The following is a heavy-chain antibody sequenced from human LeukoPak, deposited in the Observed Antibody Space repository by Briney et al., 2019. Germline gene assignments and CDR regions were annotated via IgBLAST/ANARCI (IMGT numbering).Heavy chain of an antibody. CDR2: INPNSGGT. Sequence: ASVKVSCKASGYTFTGYYMHWVRQAPGQGLEWMGWINPNSGGTNYAQKFQGRVTMTRDTSISTAYMELSRLRSDDTAVYYCARDFWDYGDYPTNAFDIWGRGTMVTVSS. V-gene: IGHV1-2*02. J-gene: IGHJ3*02. D-gene: IGHD4-17*01. CDR1: GYTFTGYY. CDR3: ARDFWDYGDYPTNAFDI.